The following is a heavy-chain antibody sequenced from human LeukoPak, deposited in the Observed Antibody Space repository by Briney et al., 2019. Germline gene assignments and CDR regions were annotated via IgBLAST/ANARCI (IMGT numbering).Heavy chain of an antibody. Sequence: PSETLSLTCAVYGRSFSGYYWSWIRKPPGKGLEWIGEINHSGSTNYKPSLKSRVTISVDTSKKQFSLKLSSVTAADTAVYYCARASNVRLMGAFDIWGQGTMVTVSS. CDR2: INHSGST. J-gene: IGHJ3*02. V-gene: IGHV4-34*01. D-gene: IGHD2-21*02. CDR1: GRSFSGYY. CDR3: ARASNVRLMGAFDI.